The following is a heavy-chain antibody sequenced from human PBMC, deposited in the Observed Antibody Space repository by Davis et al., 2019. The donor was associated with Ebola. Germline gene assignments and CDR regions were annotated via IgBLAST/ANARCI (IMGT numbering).Heavy chain of an antibody. CDR2: IKQDGSEK. Sequence: GESLKISCAASGFILSNYWMSWVRQAPGKGPEWVAIIKQDGSEKYYVDSVKGRFTISRDNAKNTLYLQMNSLRAEDTAVYYCARDRYYTIDVWGQGTTVTVSS. CDR3: ARDRYYTIDV. D-gene: IGHD3-10*01. CDR1: GFILSNYW. V-gene: IGHV3-7*01. J-gene: IGHJ6*02.